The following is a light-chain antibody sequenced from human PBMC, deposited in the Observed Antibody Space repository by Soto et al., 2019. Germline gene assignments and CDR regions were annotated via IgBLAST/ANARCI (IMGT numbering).Light chain of an antibody. CDR3: AAWDDSLNGPV. J-gene: IGLJ1*01. CDR2: YDD. Sequence: QSVLTQPPSVSEAPRQRVTISCSGSSXNIGNNAVNWYQQLPGKAPKLLIYYDDLLPSGVSDRFSGSKSGTSASLAISGLQSEDEADYYCAAWDDSLNGPVFGTGTKVTVL. V-gene: IGLV1-36*01. CDR1: SXNIGNNA.